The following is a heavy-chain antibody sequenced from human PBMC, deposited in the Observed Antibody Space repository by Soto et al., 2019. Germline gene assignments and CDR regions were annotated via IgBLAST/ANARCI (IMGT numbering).Heavy chain of an antibody. V-gene: IGHV4-39*01. D-gene: IGHD3-22*01. CDR3: AAHDSGGYYAEY. CDR1: GDSVTIRDYY. J-gene: IGHJ4*02. CDR2: IHYSGST. Sequence: QLQLQESGPGLVKPSETLSLTCTVSGDSVTIRDYYWGWIRQPPGKGLEWIGSIHYSGSTYYNPSLKSPVTISGETSKKQFSLKLTSVTAADAAVYYCAAHDSGGYYAEYWGQGTLVTVSA.